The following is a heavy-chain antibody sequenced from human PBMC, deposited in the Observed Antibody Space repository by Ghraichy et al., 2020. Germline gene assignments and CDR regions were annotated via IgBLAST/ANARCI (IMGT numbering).Heavy chain of an antibody. Sequence: GGSLRLSCAASGFTFSSYAMSWVRQAPGKGLEWVSAISGSGGSTYYADSVKGRFTISGDNSKNTLYLQMNSLRAEDTAVYYCAKRDYYDSSGYYDYWGQGTLVTVSS. CDR1: GFTFSSYA. CDR2: ISGSGGST. J-gene: IGHJ4*02. CDR3: AKRDYYDSSGYYDY. V-gene: IGHV3-23*01. D-gene: IGHD3-22*01.